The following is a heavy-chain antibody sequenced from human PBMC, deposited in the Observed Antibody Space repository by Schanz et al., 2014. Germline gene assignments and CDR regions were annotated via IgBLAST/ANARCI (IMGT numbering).Heavy chain of an antibody. CDR3: ARDNGRIPAANCFDY. D-gene: IGHD1-26*01. CDR2: INQDGSDK. Sequence: VQLVDSGGGLVKPGGSLRLSCAASGFTFDPYAMHWLRQSPGKGLEWVANINQDGSDKSYVDSVKGRFTISRDNAKNSLYLQRNSLGAEDTAVYFCARDNGRIPAANCFDYWGQGTRVTVSS. CDR1: GFTFDPYA. J-gene: IGHJ4*02. V-gene: IGHV3-7*03.